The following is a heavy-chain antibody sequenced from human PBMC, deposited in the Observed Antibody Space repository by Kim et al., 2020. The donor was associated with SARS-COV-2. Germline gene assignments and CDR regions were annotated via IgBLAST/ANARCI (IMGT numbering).Heavy chain of an antibody. CDR2: ISAYNGNT. V-gene: IGHV1-18*01. CDR1: GYTFTSYG. Sequence: ASVKVSCKASGYTFTSYGISWVRQAPGQGLEWMGWISAYNGNTNYAQKLQGRVTMTTDTSTSTAYMELRSLRSDDTAVYYCARVLLSSSWYNYYYGMDVWGQGTTVTVSS. D-gene: IGHD6-13*01. CDR3: ARVLLSSSWYNYYYGMDV. J-gene: IGHJ6*02.